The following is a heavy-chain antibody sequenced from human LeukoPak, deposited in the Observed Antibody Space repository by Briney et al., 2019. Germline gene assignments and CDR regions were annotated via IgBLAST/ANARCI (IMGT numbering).Heavy chain of an antibody. CDR1: GFTFDDYA. V-gene: IGHV3-9*03. J-gene: IGHJ3*02. CDR3: AKGIVEMATIVDAFDI. D-gene: IGHD5-24*01. CDR2: ISWNSGSI. Sequence: GGSLRLSCAASGFTFDDYAMHWVRHAPGKGLEWVSGISWNSGSIGYADSVKGRFTISRDNAKNSLYLQMNSLRAEDMALYYCAKGIVEMATIVDAFDIWGQGTMVTVSS.